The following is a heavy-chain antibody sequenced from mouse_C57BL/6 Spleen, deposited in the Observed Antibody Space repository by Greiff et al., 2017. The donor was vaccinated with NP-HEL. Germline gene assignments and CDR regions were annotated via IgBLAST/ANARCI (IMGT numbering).Heavy chain of an antibody. CDR1: GYTFTSYW. Sequence: QVQLQQPGAELVKPGASVKMSCKASGYTFTSYWITWVKQRPGQGLEWIGDIYPGSGSTNYNEKFKSKATLTVDTSSSTAYMQLSSLTSEDSAVYYCARSGGCTVVGFDYWGQGTTLTVSS. CDR3: ARSGGCTVVGFDY. J-gene: IGHJ2*01. CDR2: IYPGSGST. D-gene: IGHD3-3*01. V-gene: IGHV1-55*01.